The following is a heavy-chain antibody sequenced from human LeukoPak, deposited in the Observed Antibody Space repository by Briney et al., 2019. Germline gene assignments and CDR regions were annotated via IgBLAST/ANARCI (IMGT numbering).Heavy chain of an antibody. CDR2: IKQDGSEE. CDR3: ARGNYASFDY. J-gene: IGHJ4*02. D-gene: IGHD1-7*01. Sequence: GGSLRLSCAASGFTFSNFRMTWVRQAPGKGLEWVASIKQDGSEEHYVDSVKGRFTISRDNAKNSLYLQMNSLIAEDTAVYYCARGNYASFDYWGQGTLVTVSS. V-gene: IGHV3-7*04. CDR1: GFTFSNFR.